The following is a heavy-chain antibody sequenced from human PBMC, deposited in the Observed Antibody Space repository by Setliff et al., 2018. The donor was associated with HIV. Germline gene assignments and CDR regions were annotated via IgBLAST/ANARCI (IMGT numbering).Heavy chain of an antibody. V-gene: IGHV3-33*08. CDR2: IWHDGSDK. Sequence: GGSLRLSCAASGFTFSDYPMHWVRQTPGKGLEWVAVIWHDGSDKYYVDAVKGRFSISRDNSKSALSLQMNSLRGEDTAVYYCARIVRPSYYYYYMDVWGKGTTVTVSS. CDR3: ARIVRPSYYYYYMDV. D-gene: IGHD3-10*02. CDR1: GFTFSDYP. J-gene: IGHJ6*03.